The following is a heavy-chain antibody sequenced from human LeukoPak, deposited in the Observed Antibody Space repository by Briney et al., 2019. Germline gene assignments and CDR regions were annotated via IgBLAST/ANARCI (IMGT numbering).Heavy chain of an antibody. CDR3: ARDYKYAFDN. Sequence: GGSLGLSCAATGFTFSDYSMNWVRQAPGKGLEWISYIGIDSGNTNYADSVKGRFTISGDKAKNSLYLQMNSLRVEDTAVYYCARDYKYAFDNWGQGTLVTVSS. D-gene: IGHD5-24*01. CDR2: IGIDSGNT. CDR1: GFTFSDYS. J-gene: IGHJ4*02. V-gene: IGHV3-48*01.